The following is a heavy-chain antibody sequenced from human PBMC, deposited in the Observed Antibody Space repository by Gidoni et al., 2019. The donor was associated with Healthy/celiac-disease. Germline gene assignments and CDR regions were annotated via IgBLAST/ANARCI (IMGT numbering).Heavy chain of an antibody. Sequence: QVQLVQSGAEVKKPGPSVKFSCMASGGTLSSYAISWVRQAPGQGLEWMGGIIPIVGTGNYAQKCQGRGTITADESTSTAYMELSSLRSEDTAVYYCARDPPSIGSGTTENYYYYGMDVWGQGTTVTVSS. CDR3: ARDPPSIGSGTTENYYYYGMDV. J-gene: IGHJ6*02. CDR1: GGTLSSYA. CDR2: IIPIVGTG. D-gene: IGHD3-3*01. V-gene: IGHV1-69*01.